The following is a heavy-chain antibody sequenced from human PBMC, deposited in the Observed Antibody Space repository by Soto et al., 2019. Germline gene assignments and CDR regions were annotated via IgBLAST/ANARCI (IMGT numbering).Heavy chain of an antibody. J-gene: IGHJ5*02. Sequence: PSETLSLTCAVSGGSISRGGYSWSWIRQPPGKGLEWIGYIYHSGSTYYNPSLKSRVTISVDRSKNQFSLKLSSVTAADTAVYYCARGGHSSGYYYSNWFDPWGQGTLVTVSS. V-gene: IGHV4-30-2*01. CDR1: GGSISRGGYS. CDR2: IYHSGST. CDR3: ARGGHSSGYYYSNWFDP. D-gene: IGHD3-22*01.